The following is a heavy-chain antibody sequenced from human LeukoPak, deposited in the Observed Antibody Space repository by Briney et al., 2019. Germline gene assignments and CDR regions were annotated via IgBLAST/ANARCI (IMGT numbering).Heavy chain of an antibody. CDR2: IWSDASNM. CDR3: AKDAQRGFDYSNSLES. D-gene: IGHD4-11*01. Sequence: GGSLRLSCATSGFTFSHYGMHWVRQAPGKGLEWVAVIWSDASNMFYGDSVKGRFTISRDNSKKIVYLQMNNLRVEDTAVYYCAKDAQRGFDYSNSLESWGQGTLVTVSS. CDR1: GFTFSHYG. V-gene: IGHV3-33*06. J-gene: IGHJ5*01.